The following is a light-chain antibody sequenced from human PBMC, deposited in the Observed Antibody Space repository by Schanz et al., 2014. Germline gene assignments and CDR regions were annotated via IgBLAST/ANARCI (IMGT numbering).Light chain of an antibody. CDR2: DVN. J-gene: IGLJ3*02. CDR3: CSYAGSTTLWV. CDR1: SSDVGGYNY. Sequence: QSALTQPASVSGSPGQSITLSCTGTSSDVGGYNYVSWYQHHPGKAPKLMIYDVNNRPSGVSNRFSGSKSGNTASLTISGLQAEDEADYYCCSYAGSTTLWVFGGGTKLTVL. V-gene: IGLV2-14*03.